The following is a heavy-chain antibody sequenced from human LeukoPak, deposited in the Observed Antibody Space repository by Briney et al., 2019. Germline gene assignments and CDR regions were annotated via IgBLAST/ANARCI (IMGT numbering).Heavy chain of an antibody. D-gene: IGHD3-3*01. Sequence: GGSLRLSCAASGFTFSDYNMHWIRQAPGKGLEWISYISSRGGTIFYAGSVKGRFTISRDNAENSLFLQLNSLRPEDTAVYYCARDGIRSFGLITKHDYWGQGTLVTVSS. V-gene: IGHV3-11*04. CDR1: GFTFSDYN. CDR3: ARDGIRSFGLITKHDY. J-gene: IGHJ4*02. CDR2: ISSRGGTI.